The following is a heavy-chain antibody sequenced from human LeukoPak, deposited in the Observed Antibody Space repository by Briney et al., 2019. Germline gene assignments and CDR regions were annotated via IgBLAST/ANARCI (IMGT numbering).Heavy chain of an antibody. CDR3: ARDIVVVPAARNYYYYGMDV. V-gene: IGHV1-3*01. CDR2: INAGNGNT. CDR1: GYTFTSYA. D-gene: IGHD2-2*01. Sequence: ASVKVSCKASGYTFTSYAMHWVRQAPGQRLEWMGWINAGNGNTKYSQKFQGRVTITRDTSASTAYMELRSLRSDDTAVYYCARDIVVVPAARNYYYYGMDVWGQGTTVTVSS. J-gene: IGHJ6*02.